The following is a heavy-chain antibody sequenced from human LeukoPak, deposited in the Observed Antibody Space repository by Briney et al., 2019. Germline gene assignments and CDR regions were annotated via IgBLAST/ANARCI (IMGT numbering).Heavy chain of an antibody. D-gene: IGHD4-17*01. J-gene: IGHJ5*02. V-gene: IGHV4-31*03. CDR1: GGSISSGGYY. CDR3: ARAYDYGDSNWFDP. CDR2: IYYSGST. Sequence: PSETLSLTCTVSGGSISSGGYYWSWIRQHPGKGLEWIGYIYYSGSTYYNPSLKSRVTISVDTSKTQFSLKLSSVTAADTAVYYCARAYDYGDSNWFDPWGQGTLVTVSS.